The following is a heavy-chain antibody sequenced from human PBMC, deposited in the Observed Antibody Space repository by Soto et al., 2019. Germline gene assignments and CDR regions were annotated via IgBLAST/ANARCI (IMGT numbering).Heavy chain of an antibody. Sequence: ASVKVSCKASGYIFINYAIHWVRQAPGQRLEWMGWINAGKGDTIYSQKFQDRITINRDTSASTAYMELGRLRPEGTAVYYCARSPMNRGVIGAFDPWG. V-gene: IGHV1-3*01. CDR1: GYIFINYA. D-gene: IGHD3-10*01. CDR3: ARSPMNRGVIGAFDP. CDR2: INAGKGDT. J-gene: IGHJ5*02.